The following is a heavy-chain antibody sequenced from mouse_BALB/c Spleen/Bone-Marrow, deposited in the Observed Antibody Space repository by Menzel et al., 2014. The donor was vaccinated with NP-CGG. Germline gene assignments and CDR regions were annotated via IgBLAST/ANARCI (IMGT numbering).Heavy chain of an antibody. Sequence: VKLVESGPGLVAPSQSLSITCTVSGFSLTSYGVHWVRQPPGKGLEWLGVIWAGGSTNYNSALMSRLSISKDDSKSXVFLKMNSLQTDDTDMYYCAREGPTMITTDFDYWGQGTTLTVSS. V-gene: IGHV2-9*02. D-gene: IGHD2-4*01. CDR1: GFSLTSYG. CDR2: IWAGGST. CDR3: AREGPTMITTDFDY. J-gene: IGHJ2*01.